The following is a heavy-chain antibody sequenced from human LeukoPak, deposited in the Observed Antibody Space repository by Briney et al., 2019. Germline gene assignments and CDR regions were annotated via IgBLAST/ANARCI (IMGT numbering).Heavy chain of an antibody. V-gene: IGHV3-9*01. Sequence: GGSLRLSCAASGFTFTDYTMHWVRQAPGKGLEWVSGISWNSGSIGYADSVKGRFTISRDNAKTSLYLQMNSLRAEDTALYYCARRNAMDVWGQGTTVIVFS. CDR1: GFTFTDYT. J-gene: IGHJ6*02. CDR2: ISWNSGSI. CDR3: ARRNAMDV.